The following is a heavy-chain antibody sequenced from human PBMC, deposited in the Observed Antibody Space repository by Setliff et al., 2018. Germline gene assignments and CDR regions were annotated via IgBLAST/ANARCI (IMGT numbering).Heavy chain of an antibody. V-gene: IGHV4-4*02. D-gene: IGHD6-6*01. CDR2: IYHTGST. CDR1: GGSISSSNW. CDR3: ARGRNIAARLLDS. Sequence: SETLSLTCAVSGGSISSSNWWSWVRQPPGKGLEWIGEIYHTGSTNYNPSLKSRVTISIDTSRDQFSLKLISMIAADTAVYYCARGRNIAARLLDSWGQGTLVTVS. J-gene: IGHJ4*02.